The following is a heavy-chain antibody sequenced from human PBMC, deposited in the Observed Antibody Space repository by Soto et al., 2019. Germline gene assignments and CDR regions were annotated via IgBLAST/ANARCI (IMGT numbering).Heavy chain of an antibody. D-gene: IGHD6-6*01. CDR2: ISSSGSNI. CDR3: ARDELGGYFDY. V-gene: IGHV3-48*03. Sequence: EVQLVESGGGLVQPGGSLRLSCAASGFTFSNYEMNWVRQAPGKGLEWVSYISSSGSNIYYADSVKGRFTVSRDNAKNSLNLKMNGLRDEDTAVYYCARDELGGYFDYWGQGTLVTVSS. CDR1: GFTFSNYE. J-gene: IGHJ4*03.